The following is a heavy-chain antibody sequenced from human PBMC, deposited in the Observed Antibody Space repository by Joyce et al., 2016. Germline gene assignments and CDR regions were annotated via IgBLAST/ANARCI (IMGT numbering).Heavy chain of an antibody. CDR3: ARGFWYFEF. CDR2: MNPNSGDA. J-gene: IGHJ2*01. Sequence: QVQLVQSGAEVKKPGASVKVSCQASGYTFNTYEITWGRQATGQGLEWMGWMNPNSGDAGCAQKVQGTVTMTREASTSTANMELSSLSSEDTAVYYCARGFWYFEFWGRGTLVTVSS. CDR1: GYTFNTYE. V-gene: IGHV1-8*01.